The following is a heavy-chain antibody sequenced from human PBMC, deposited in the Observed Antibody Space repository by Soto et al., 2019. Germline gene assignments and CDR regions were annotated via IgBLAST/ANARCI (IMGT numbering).Heavy chain of an antibody. CDR1: GFTFSSYG. J-gene: IGHJ3*01. V-gene: IGHV3-30*18. CDR2: ISYDGSDK. Sequence: QVPLVESGGGVVQPGRSLRLSCAASGFTFSSYGMHWVRQAPGKGLEWVALISYDGSDKYSADSVKGRFTISRDNSKNTLYLQMNSLRPEDTAVYYCAKDDYGDYRGAFDVWGQGTMVTVSS. D-gene: IGHD4-17*01. CDR3: AKDDYGDYRGAFDV.